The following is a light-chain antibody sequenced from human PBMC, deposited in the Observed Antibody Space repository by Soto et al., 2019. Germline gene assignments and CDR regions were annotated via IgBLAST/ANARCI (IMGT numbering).Light chain of an antibody. V-gene: IGLV2-14*01. CDR3: TSWTSSNSYV. CDR2: DVS. CDR1: SSDVGAYNY. J-gene: IGLJ1*01. Sequence: QSALTQPASVSGSPAQSITISCTGTSSDVGAYNYVSWYQQYPGKAPKLMIFDVSNRPSGISHRFSGSKSGDTASLTISGLQADDEADYYCTSWTSSNSYVFGTGTKVTVL.